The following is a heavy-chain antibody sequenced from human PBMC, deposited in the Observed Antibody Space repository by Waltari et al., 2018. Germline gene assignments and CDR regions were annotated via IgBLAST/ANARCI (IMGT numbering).Heavy chain of an antibody. J-gene: IGHJ4*02. Sequence: QLQLQASGPGLVKPSETLSLTCTVSVSCISSRSCYWGWIRQPPGKGREWIGRIYYSGSTYYNPSLKSRVTISVDTSKNQFSLKLSSVTAADTAVYDWARAGTDWGQGTLVTVSS. CDR2: IYYSGST. CDR3: ARAGTD. D-gene: IGHD1-1*01. CDR1: VSCISSRSCY. V-gene: IGHV4-39*07.